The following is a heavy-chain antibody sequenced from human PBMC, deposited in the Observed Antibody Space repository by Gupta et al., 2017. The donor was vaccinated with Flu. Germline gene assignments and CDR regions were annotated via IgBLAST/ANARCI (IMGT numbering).Heavy chain of an antibody. Sequence: QVQLVESGGGVVQPGRSLRLSCAASGFTFSSYGMHWVRQAPGKGLEWVAVISYDGSNKYYADSVKGRFTISRDNSKNTLYLQMNRLRAEDTAVYYCAKEDYYDSTPWGQGTLVTGSS. V-gene: IGHV3-30*18. CDR2: ISYDGSNK. CDR3: AKEDYYDSTP. J-gene: IGHJ5*02. D-gene: IGHD3-22*01. CDR1: GFTFSSYG.